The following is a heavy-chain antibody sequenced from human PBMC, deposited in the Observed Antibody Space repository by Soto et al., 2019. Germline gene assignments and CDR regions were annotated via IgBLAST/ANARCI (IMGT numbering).Heavy chain of an antibody. D-gene: IGHD4-4*01. J-gene: IGHJ4*02. CDR2: IIPILDTT. Sequence: QVQVVQSGAEVKKPGSSVRVSCKASGGTSSSYAITWMRHAPGQGLEWMGGIIPILDTTDYAQKFQGRVTFTADESTTTVYMELSSLKSEDTAVYYCASGGTTVNRRFDFWGQGTLVTVSS. CDR3: ASGGTTVNRRFDF. V-gene: IGHV1-69*01. CDR1: GGTSSSYA.